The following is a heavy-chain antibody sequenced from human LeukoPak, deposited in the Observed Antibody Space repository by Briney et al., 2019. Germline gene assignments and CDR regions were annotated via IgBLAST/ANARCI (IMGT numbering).Heavy chain of an antibody. V-gene: IGHV1-18*01. J-gene: IGHJ4*02. Sequence: ASVKVSCKASGYSFALYGISWVRQAPGQGPEWMGWISTYNGNTKYAQKFQGRVTMTTDTSTSTAYMELRSLRSDDTAVYYCARDEDYGISVNVDYWGQGTLVTVSS. D-gene: IGHD4-17*01. CDR1: GYSFALYG. CDR3: ARDEDYGISVNVDY. CDR2: ISTYNGNT.